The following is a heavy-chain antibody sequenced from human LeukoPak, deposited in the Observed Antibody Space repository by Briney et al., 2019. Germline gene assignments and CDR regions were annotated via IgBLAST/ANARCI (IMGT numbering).Heavy chain of an antibody. V-gene: IGHV3-48*01. CDR2: ISSSGSTI. D-gene: IGHD4-23*01. CDR1: GFTFSSYS. J-gene: IGHJ6*02. Sequence: GGSLRLSCAASGFTFSSYSMNWVRQAPGEGLEGVSYISSSGSTIYYADSVKGRFTISRDNSKNTLYLQMNSLRAEDTAVYYCAREYGGTYYYYGMDVWGQGTTVTVSS. CDR3: AREYGGTYYYYGMDV.